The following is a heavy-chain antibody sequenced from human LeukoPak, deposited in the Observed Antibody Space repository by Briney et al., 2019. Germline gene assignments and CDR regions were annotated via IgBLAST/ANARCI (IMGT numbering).Heavy chain of an antibody. CDR2: IYYSGST. CDR1: GGSLSSYY. Sequence: SETLSLTCTVSGGSLSSYYWSWLRQPPGKGLEWIGYIYYSGSTNYNPSLTSRVTISVDTSKNQFSLKLSSVTAADTAVYYCARGYSRFDYWGQGSLVTVSS. J-gene: IGHJ4*02. CDR3: ARGYSRFDY. V-gene: IGHV4-59*01. D-gene: IGHD6-13*01.